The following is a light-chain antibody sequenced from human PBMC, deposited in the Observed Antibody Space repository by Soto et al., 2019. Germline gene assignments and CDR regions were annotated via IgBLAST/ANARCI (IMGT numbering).Light chain of an antibody. CDR3: QQYYGLPPLT. V-gene: IGKV1-33*01. Sequence: DIQMTQSPSSLSASVGDRVTITCQASQDISNYLNWYQQKPGKAPKLLIYDASNLETGVPSRFSGSGSGTDFTFTISSLQPEDIATYYCQQYYGLPPLTFGQGTRLEI. CDR2: DAS. CDR1: QDISNY. J-gene: IGKJ5*01.